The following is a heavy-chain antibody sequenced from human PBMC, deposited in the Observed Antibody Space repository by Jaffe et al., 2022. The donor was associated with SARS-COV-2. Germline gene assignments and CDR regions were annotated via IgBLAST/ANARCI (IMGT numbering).Heavy chain of an antibody. V-gene: IGHV3-48*02. CDR3: ARAPLSDYYAFDF. J-gene: IGHJ3*01. CDR2: ISGDSTTI. CDR1: GFSFSSYS. Sequence: EVHLVESGGGLVEPGGSLRLSCAASGFSFSSYSMNWVRRAPGKGLEWISYISGDSTTIYYADSVRGRFTISRDNVNDSLFLHMNNLRDEDAALYFCARAPLSDYYAFDFWGQGTMVTVSS. D-gene: IGHD3-22*01.